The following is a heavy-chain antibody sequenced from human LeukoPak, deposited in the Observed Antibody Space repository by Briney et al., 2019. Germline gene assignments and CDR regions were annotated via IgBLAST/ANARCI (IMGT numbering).Heavy chain of an antibody. CDR1: GGTFTSYA. D-gene: IGHD5-12*01. J-gene: IGHJ1*01. CDR3: ARLVGGYDFSMGYFQH. V-gene: IGHV1-69*06. CDR2: IVPIVGTA. Sequence: GASVKVSCKASGGTFTSYAISWVRQAHGQGLEWMGGIVPIVGTANYAQKFQGRVTITADKSTSTAYMELSSLRSEDTAVYYCARLVGGYDFSMGYFQHWGQGTLVTVSS.